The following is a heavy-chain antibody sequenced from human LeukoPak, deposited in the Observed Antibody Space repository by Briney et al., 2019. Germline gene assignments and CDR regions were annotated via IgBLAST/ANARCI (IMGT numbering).Heavy chain of an antibody. CDR3: AKDFPYYYGSGSSTVYYYYGMDV. V-gene: IGHV3-23*01. CDR2: ISGSGGST. D-gene: IGHD3-10*01. Sequence: PGGSLRLSCAASGFTFSSYAMSWVRQAPGKGLEWVSAISGSGGSTYYADSMKGRFTISRDNSKNTLYLQMNSLRAEDTAVYYCAKDFPYYYGSGSSTVYYYYGMDVWGQGTTVTVSS. CDR1: GFTFSSYA. J-gene: IGHJ6*02.